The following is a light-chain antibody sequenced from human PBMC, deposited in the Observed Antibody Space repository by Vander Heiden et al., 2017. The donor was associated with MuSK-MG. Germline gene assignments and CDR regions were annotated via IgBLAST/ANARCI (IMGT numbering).Light chain of an antibody. CDR3: QAWDSSTVV. Sequence: SYELTQTPSVSVSPGQTASITCSADKLGDNYSFWYQQKSGQSPVLVIYQDTKRPSGIPERFSGSNSGNTATLAIRGTQAMDEADYYCQAWDSSTVVFGGGTKLTVL. V-gene: IGLV3-1*01. CDR1: KLGDNY. CDR2: QDT. J-gene: IGLJ2*01.